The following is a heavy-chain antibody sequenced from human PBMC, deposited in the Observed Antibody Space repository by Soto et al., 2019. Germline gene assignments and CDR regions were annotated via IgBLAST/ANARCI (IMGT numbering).Heavy chain of an antibody. CDR1: GYTFTSYD. V-gene: IGHV1-8*01. J-gene: IGHJ4*02. CDR2: MNPNSGNT. CDR3: ARAWPYYYDSSGYYLPDY. Sequence: ASVKVSCKASGYTFTSYDINWVRQATGQGLEWMGWMNPNSGNTGYAQKFQGRVTMTRNTSISTAYMELSSLRSEDTAVYYCARAWPYYYDSSGYYLPDYWGQGTLVTVPS. D-gene: IGHD3-22*01.